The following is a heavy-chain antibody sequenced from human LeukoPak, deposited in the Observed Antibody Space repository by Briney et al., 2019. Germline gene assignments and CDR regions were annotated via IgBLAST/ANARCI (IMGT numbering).Heavy chain of an antibody. V-gene: IGHV4-30-2*01. CDR1: GGSISSGGYS. J-gene: IGHJ6*02. CDR2: IYHSGST. Sequence: SETLSLTCAVSGGSISSGGYSWSWIRQPPGKGPEWIGYIYHSGSTYYNPSLKSRVTISVDRSKNQFSLKLSSVTAADTAVYYCARARGKGYYYGMNVWGQGTTVTVSS. CDR3: ARARGKGYYYGMNV. D-gene: IGHD4-23*01.